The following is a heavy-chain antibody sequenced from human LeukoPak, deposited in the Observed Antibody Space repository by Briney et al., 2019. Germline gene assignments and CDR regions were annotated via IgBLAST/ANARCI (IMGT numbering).Heavy chain of an antibody. D-gene: IGHD1-7*01. CDR1: GGSISSSNW. J-gene: IGHJ4*02. Sequence: SETLSLTCAVSGGSISSSNWWSWVRQPPGKGLEWIGEIYHSGSTYYNPSLKSRVTISVDTSKNQFSLKLSSVTAADTAVYYCARAPYNWNLRGATYYFDYWGQGTLVTVSS. V-gene: IGHV4-4*02. CDR3: ARAPYNWNLRGATYYFDY. CDR2: IYHSGST.